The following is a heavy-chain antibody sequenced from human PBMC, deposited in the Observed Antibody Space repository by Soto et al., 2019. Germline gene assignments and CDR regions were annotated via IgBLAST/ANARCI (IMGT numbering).Heavy chain of an antibody. J-gene: IGHJ4*02. CDR1: GGTFRNYP. Sequence: QVQLVQSGTEVKKPGSSVKVSCKASGGTFRNYPINWVRQAPGQGLEWMGSIFPLTDIPDYAQNFQARLTISADKSTSTAYMELCILTSDDTAMYFCARGPLVVLNYFESWGQGTLVTVSS. CDR3: ARGPLVVLNYFES. CDR2: IFPLTDIP. V-gene: IGHV1-69*02.